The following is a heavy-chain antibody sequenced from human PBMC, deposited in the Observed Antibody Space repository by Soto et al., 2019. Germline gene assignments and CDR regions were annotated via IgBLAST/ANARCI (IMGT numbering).Heavy chain of an antibody. Sequence: ASVKVSCKASGYTFTAYYMHWVRQAPGQGLEWMGWINPNSGVTNYAQKFQGRVTMTRDTSITTHYMELTRLRSDDTAVYYCARDRGGMALGPFASISCNDYYYYYGLDVWGRGSTVTVSS. CDR2: INPNSGVT. CDR1: GYTFTAYY. J-gene: IGHJ6*02. CDR3: ARDRGGMALGPFASISCNDYYYYYGLDV. D-gene: IGHD2-2*01. V-gene: IGHV1-2*02.